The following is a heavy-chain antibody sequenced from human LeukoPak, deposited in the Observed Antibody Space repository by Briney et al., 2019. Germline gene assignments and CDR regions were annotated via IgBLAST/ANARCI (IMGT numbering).Heavy chain of an antibody. J-gene: IGHJ3*02. CDR2: ISYDGSNK. CDR3: ARGFGFGEDHDAFDI. D-gene: IGHD3-10*01. CDR1: GFTFSSYA. Sequence: GGSLRLSCAASGFTFSSYAMHWVRQAPGKGLEWVAVISYDGSNKYYADSVKGRFTISRDNSKNTLYLQMNSLRAEDTAVYYCARGFGFGEDHDAFDIWGQGTMVTVSS. V-gene: IGHV3-30-3*01.